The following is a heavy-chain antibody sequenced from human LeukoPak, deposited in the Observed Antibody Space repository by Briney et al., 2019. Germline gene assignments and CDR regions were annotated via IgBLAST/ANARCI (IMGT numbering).Heavy chain of an antibody. V-gene: IGHV1-18*01. D-gene: IGHD6-13*01. CDR1: GYTFTNYG. J-gene: IGHJ1*01. CDR3: ARESTAGYNSSWYGFRN. Sequence: ASVKVFCKASGYTFTNYGINWVRQAPGQGLEWMGWISTHNGNTHYAQKLQGRVTMTTDTSTNTAYMELRSLRSDDTAVYYCARESTAGYNSSWYGFRNWGQGTLVSVSS. CDR2: ISTHNGNT.